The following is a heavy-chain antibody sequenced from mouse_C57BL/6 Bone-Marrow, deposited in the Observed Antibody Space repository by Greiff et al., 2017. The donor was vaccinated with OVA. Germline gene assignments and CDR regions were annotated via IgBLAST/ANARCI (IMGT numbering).Heavy chain of an antibody. CDR2: INPSSGYT. D-gene: IGHD2-14*01. CDR3: ARSGGIWFAY. CDR1: GYTFPRYT. Sequence: VQLQQSGADLARPGASVKMSCKASGYTFPRYTLHWVKQRPGQGLECIGYINPSSGYTKYNQKFKDKATLTADKSSSTAYMQLSSLTSEDSAVYYCARSGGIWFAYWGQGTLVTVSA. J-gene: IGHJ3*01. V-gene: IGHV1-4*01.